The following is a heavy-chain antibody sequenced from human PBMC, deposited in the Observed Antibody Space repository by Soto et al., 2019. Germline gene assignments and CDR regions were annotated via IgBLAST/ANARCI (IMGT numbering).Heavy chain of an antibody. V-gene: IGHV1-18*01. J-gene: IGHJ6*02. CDR3: ARDNCSSTSCYGSYYYYGMDV. CDR2: ISAYNGNT. D-gene: IGHD2-2*01. Sequence: QVQLVQSGAEVKKPGASVKVSCKASGYTFTSYGISWVRQAPGQGLEWMGWISAYNGNTNYAQKLQGRVTMTTDTSTRTAYMELRSLRSDDTAVYYCARDNCSSTSCYGSYYYYGMDVWGQGTTVTVSS. CDR1: GYTFTSYG.